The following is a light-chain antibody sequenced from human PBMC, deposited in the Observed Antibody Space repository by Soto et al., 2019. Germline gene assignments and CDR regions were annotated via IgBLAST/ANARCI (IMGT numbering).Light chain of an antibody. V-gene: IGLV2-14*01. CDR1: SSDVGGYNY. Sequence: QSARTQPASVSGSPGQSITISCTGTSSDVGGYNYVSWYQQYPGKAPKLMIFEVSNRPSGVSNRFSATKSGNTASLTISGLQTEDEADYYCCSYTGASTLVFGSGTKVTVL. CDR3: CSYTGASTLV. CDR2: EVS. J-gene: IGLJ1*01.